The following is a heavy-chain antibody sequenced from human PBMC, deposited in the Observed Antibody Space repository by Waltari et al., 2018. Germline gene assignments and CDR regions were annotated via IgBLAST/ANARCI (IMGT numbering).Heavy chain of an antibody. CDR1: STWG. D-gene: IGHD2-2*01. Sequence: STWGMHWVRQTPGKGLEWVAFIRYDGSDKYYADSVKGRFTISRDTSKNTLYLQMNSLRSEDTAVYYCASGGKIVVVPADYWGQGTLVAVSS. CDR3: ASGGKIVVVPADY. CDR2: IRYDGSDK. J-gene: IGHJ4*02. V-gene: IGHV3-30*02.